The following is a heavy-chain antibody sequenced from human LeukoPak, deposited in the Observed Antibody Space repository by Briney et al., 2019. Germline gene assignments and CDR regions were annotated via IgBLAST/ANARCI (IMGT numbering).Heavy chain of an antibody. Sequence: GESLKISCKGSGYSFTSYWIGWVRQIPGKGLEWMGIFYPGDSDTRYSPSFQGQVTISADKSISTAYLQWSSLKASDTAMYYCARRRLVGAIYYYYGMDVWGQGTTVTVSS. CDR2: FYPGDSDT. D-gene: IGHD1-26*01. CDR1: GYSFTSYW. CDR3: ARRRLVGAIYYYYGMDV. V-gene: IGHV5-51*01. J-gene: IGHJ6*02.